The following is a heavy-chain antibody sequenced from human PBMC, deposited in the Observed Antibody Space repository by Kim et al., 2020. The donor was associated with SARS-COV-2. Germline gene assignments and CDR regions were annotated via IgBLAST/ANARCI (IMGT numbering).Heavy chain of an antibody. D-gene: IGHD3-3*01. CDR1: GYTFTDYY. CDR3: ARPAHFWSGHYLDF. CDR2: INPYSGDT. V-gene: IGHV1-2*02. J-gene: IGHJ4*02. Sequence: ASVKVSCKASGYTFTDYYIHWVRQAPGQGLEWMGWINPYSGDTNYAQKFQGRVTMTRDTSISTPYVELSSLRSDDTAVYYCARPAHFWSGHYLDFWGQGTLITVSS.